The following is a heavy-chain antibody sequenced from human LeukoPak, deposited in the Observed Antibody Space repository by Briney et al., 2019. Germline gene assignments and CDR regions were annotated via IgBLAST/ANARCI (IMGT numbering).Heavy chain of an antibody. CDR3: ARERVAYWGGDCYSAFDY. V-gene: IGHV1-69*13. J-gene: IGHJ4*02. CDR1: GGTFSSYV. Sequence: SVKVSCKASGGTFSSYVISWVRQAPGQGLEWMGGIIPMFGTANYAQRFQGRVTITADESTSTAYMELSSLRSEDTAVYYCARERVAYWGGDCYSAFDYWGQGTLVTVSS. D-gene: IGHD2-21*02. CDR2: IIPMFGTA.